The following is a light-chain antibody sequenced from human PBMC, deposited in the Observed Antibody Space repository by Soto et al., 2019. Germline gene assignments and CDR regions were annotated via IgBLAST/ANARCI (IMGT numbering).Light chain of an antibody. V-gene: IGKV3-11*01. J-gene: IGKJ1*01. CDR1: QSVSSY. Sequence: EIVLTQSPATLSLSPGERATLSCRASQSVSSYLAWYQQKPGQAPRLLIYDASNRATAIPARFSGSGSGTDFTLTISSLEPEDFAVYYCLQRIIPLTFGQGTRVEIK. CDR2: DAS. CDR3: LQRIIPLT.